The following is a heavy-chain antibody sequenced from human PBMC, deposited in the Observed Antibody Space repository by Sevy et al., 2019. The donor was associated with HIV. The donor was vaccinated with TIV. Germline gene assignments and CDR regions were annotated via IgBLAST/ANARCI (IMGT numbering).Heavy chain of an antibody. D-gene: IGHD3-22*01. CDR3: AKDGGYYDSSGYLDY. Sequence: GGSLRLSCAASGFTFSSYGMHWVRQAPGKGLEWVAVISYDGSNKYYADSVKGRFTISRDNSKNTLYLQMNSLRAEDTAVYYCAKDGGYYDSSGYLDYWGQGTPVTVSS. J-gene: IGHJ4*02. CDR2: ISYDGSNK. CDR1: GFTFSSYG. V-gene: IGHV3-30*18.